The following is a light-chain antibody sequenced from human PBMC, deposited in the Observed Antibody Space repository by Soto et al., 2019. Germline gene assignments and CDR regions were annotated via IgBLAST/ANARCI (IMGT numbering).Light chain of an antibody. CDR3: QKYNSAPWT. CDR2: AAS. V-gene: IGKV1-27*01. J-gene: IGKJ1*01. Sequence: DIQMTQSPSSLSASVGDRVTISCRASQAISNYLAWYQQKPGKVPKLLIYAASALQSRVPSRFSGSGSGTEFTLTISSLQPEDVATYYCQKYNSAPWTFDQGTKVEIK. CDR1: QAISNY.